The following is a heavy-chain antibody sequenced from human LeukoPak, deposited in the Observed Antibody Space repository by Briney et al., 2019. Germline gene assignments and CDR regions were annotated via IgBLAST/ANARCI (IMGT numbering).Heavy chain of an antibody. D-gene: IGHD2-15*01. J-gene: IGHJ4*02. CDR3: ASGPSLGTTHPYFDY. V-gene: IGHV1-2*02. CDR1: GYTFTGYY. CDR2: INPNNGGT. Sequence: ASVEVSCKVSGYTFTGYYMHWLRRAPGQGLEWMGWINPNNGGTNYAQRFQGRVTMTRDTSISTACMELSRLRFDDTAVYYCASGPSLGTTHPYFDYWGQGTLVTVSS.